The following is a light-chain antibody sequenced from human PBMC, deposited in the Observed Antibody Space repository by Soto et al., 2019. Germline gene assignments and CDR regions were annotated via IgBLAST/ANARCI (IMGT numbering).Light chain of an antibody. Sequence: DIQMTQSPSSVSASVGDRVTITCRASQGINNWLAWYQQKPGKAPKLLIYAASNLQSGVPSRFSGSGSGTDFTLTISSLQPEDFATYYCLQSDSFPSITFGQGTRLDIK. CDR3: LQSDSFPSIT. CDR1: QGINNW. V-gene: IGKV1D-12*01. J-gene: IGKJ5*01. CDR2: AAS.